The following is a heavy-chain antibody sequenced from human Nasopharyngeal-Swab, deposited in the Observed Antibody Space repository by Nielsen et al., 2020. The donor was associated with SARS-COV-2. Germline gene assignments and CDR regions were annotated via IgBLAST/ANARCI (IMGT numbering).Heavy chain of an antibody. CDR1: GGTFSSYA. CDR3: ARDSGDYDILKNWFDP. V-gene: IGHV1-69*13. Sequence: SVKVSGKASGGTFSSYAISWVRQAPGQGLEWMGGIIPIFGTANYAQKLPGRVTITADESTSTAYMELSSLRSEDTAVYYCARDSGDYDILKNWFDPWGQGTLVTVSS. D-gene: IGHD3-9*01. J-gene: IGHJ5*02. CDR2: IIPIFGTA.